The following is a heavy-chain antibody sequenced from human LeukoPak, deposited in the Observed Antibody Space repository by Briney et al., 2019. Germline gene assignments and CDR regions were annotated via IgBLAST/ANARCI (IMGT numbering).Heavy chain of an antibody. CDR3: ATVFGYCSGGSCYSGAFDI. Sequence: ASVKVSCKASGYTFTSYYMHWVRQAPGQGLEWMGIINPSGGSTSYAQKFQGRVTMTRDTSTSTVYMELSSLRSEDTAVYYCATVFGYCSGGSCYSGAFDIWGQGTMVTVSS. D-gene: IGHD2-15*01. J-gene: IGHJ3*02. CDR1: GYTFTSYY. CDR2: INPSGGST. V-gene: IGHV1-46*01.